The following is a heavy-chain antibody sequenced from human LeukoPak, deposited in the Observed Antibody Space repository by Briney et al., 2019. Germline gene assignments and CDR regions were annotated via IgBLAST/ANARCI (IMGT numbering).Heavy chain of an antibody. J-gene: IGHJ4*02. Sequence: AETLSLTCAVYGVSFSGYYWSWIRQPPGKGLEWIGEINHSGSTNYNPSLKSRVTISVDTSKNQFFLKLSSVTAADTAVYYCARGSDYGDYRLDYWGQGTLVTVSS. CDR2: INHSGST. D-gene: IGHD4-17*01. CDR3: ARGSDYGDYRLDY. CDR1: GVSFSGYY. V-gene: IGHV4-34*01.